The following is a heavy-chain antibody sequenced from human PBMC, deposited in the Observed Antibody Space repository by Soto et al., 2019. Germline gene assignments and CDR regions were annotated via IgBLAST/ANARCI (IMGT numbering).Heavy chain of an antibody. V-gene: IGHV3-23*01. CDR2: ISGSGGST. Sequence: PGGSLRLSCAASGFTFSSYAMSWVRQAPGKGLEWVSAISGSGGSTYYADSVKGRFTISRDNSKNTLYLQMNSLRAEDTAVYYCARIRVWFGEFDAFDIWGQGTMVTVSS. J-gene: IGHJ3*02. CDR3: ARIRVWFGEFDAFDI. D-gene: IGHD3-10*01. CDR1: GFTFSSYA.